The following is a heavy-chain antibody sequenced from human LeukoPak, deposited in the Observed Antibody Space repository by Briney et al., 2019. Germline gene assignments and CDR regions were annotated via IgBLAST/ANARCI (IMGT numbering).Heavy chain of an antibody. CDR3: ARVDPDSSSTLEVFDY. CDR2: IYYSGST. V-gene: IGHV4-59*01. Sequence: SETLSLTCTVSGGSMSSYYWSWIRQPPGKGLEWIGYIYYSGSTSYNPSLKSRVTISVDTSKNQFSLKLSSVTAADTAVYYCARVDPDSSSTLEVFDYWGQGTLVTVSS. J-gene: IGHJ4*02. CDR1: GGSMSSYY. D-gene: IGHD6-6*01.